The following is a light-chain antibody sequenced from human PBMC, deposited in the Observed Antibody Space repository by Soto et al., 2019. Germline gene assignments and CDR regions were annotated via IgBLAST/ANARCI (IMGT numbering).Light chain of an antibody. Sequence: VLTQSPASMCMSAGARAPVSCRASQSVGSSLAWYQQKLGQAPRLLIYDASNRATGIPARFSGSGSGTDFTLTISSLEPEDFAVYYCQQRSNWPLTPGGGVKVDIK. CDR2: DAS. CDR1: QSVGSS. V-gene: IGKV3-11*01. J-gene: IGKJ4*01. CDR3: QQRSNWPLT.